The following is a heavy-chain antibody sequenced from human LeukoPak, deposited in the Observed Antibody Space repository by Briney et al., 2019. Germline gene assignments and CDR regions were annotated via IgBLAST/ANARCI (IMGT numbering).Heavy chain of an antibody. D-gene: IGHD6-19*01. CDR2: ISWDSGSI. V-gene: IGHV3-9*01. CDR1: GFTFDNYA. J-gene: IGHJ4*02. Sequence: PGWSLRLSCAASGFTFDNYAMHWVRQTPGKGLEWVSGISWDSGSINYADSVKGRFTISRDNAKNSLFLQMNSLGTEDTALYYCARDIFSVAGPDLDCWGQGTQVTVSS. CDR3: ARDIFSVAGPDLDC.